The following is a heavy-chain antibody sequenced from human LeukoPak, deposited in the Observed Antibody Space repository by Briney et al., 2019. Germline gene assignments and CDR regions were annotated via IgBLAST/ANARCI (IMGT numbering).Heavy chain of an antibody. CDR3: ARRSAQRLLATPGRYYYYMDV. V-gene: IGHV4-39*01. CDR2: INHSGST. J-gene: IGHJ6*03. D-gene: IGHD3-22*01. CDR1: GGSISSSSYY. Sequence: SETLSLTCTVSGGSISSSSYYWGWIRQPPGKGLEWIGEINHSGSTNYNPSLKSRVTISVDTSKNQFSLKLSSVTAADTAVYHCARRSAQRLLATPGRYYYYMDVWGKGTTVTISS.